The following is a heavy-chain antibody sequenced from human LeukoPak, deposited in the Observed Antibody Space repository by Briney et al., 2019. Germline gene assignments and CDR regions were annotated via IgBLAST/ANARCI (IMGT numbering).Heavy chain of an antibody. CDR1: GFTFSGYW. CDR3: ASGGPDQWEISSGSFDS. Sequence: GGSLRLSCAASGFTFSGYWMSWVRQAPGKGLEWVANIKQDGSEKYYVDSVKGRFTISRDNAKNSLYLQMNSLRAEDTAVYSCASGGPDQWEISSGSFDSWGLGTLVIVSS. D-gene: IGHD1-26*01. CDR2: IKQDGSEK. J-gene: IGHJ5*01. V-gene: IGHV3-7*01.